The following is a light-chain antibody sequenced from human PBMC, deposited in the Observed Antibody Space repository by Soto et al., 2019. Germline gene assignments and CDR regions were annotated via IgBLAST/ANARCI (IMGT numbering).Light chain of an antibody. CDR1: RSISDW. CDR3: LQYSSHSWT. CDR2: DAS. Sequence: DIQMTQSPSTLSPSVGDTVTITCRASRSISDWLAWYQQKPGKAPKLLIFDASSLKSGVPSRFSGSGSGTEFTLTISRLQPDDVATYYCLQYSSHSWTFGQGTKV. J-gene: IGKJ1*01. V-gene: IGKV1-5*01.